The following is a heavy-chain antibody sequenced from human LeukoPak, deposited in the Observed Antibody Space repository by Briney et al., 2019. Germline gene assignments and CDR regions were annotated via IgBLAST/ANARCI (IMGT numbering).Heavy chain of an antibody. V-gene: IGHV4-59*01. Sequence: SETLSLACTVSGGSISSYYWSWIRQPPGKGLEWIGYIYYSGSTDYNPSLKSRVTISVDTSKKQFSLKLSSVTAADTAVYYCARGYDFWSGFWDYWGQGTLVTVSS. J-gene: IGHJ4*02. CDR3: ARGYDFWSGFWDY. CDR1: GGSISSYY. D-gene: IGHD3-3*01. CDR2: IYYSGST.